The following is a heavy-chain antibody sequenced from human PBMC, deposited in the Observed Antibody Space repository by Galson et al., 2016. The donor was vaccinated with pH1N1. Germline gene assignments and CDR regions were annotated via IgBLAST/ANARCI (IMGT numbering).Heavy chain of an antibody. V-gene: IGHV7-4-1*04. CDR2: INTNTGNP. CDR3: ARSYCSSTSCYGGSYYYYGMDV. Sequence: SVKVSCKASGYTFTCNAMNWVRQAPGQGLEWMGWINTNTGNPTYAQGLTGRFVFSLDTSVSMAYLQISSLKAEDTAVYYCARSYCSSTSCYGGSYYYYGMDVWGQGTTVTVSS. CDR1: GYTFTCNA. J-gene: IGHJ6*02. D-gene: IGHD2-2*01.